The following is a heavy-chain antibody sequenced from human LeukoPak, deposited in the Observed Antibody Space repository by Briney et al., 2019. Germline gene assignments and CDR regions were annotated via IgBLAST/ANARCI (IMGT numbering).Heavy chain of an antibody. Sequence: GGSLRLSCAASGFTVSSNYMSWVRQAPGKGLEWVSAISGSGGSTYYADSVKGRFTISRDNSKNTLYLQMNSLRAEDTAVYYCAKGNPSNWFDPWGQGTLVTVSS. V-gene: IGHV3-23*01. CDR2: ISGSGGST. CDR1: GFTVSSNY. J-gene: IGHJ5*02. CDR3: AKGNPSNWFDP.